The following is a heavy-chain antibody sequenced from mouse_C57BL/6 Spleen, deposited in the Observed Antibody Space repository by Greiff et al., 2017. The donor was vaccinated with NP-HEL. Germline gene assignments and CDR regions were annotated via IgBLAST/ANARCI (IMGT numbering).Heavy chain of an antibody. CDR1: GYTFTSYW. J-gene: IGHJ1*03. V-gene: IGHV1-61*01. D-gene: IGHD2-4*01. Sequence: QVQLQQPGTELVRPGSSVKLSCKASGYTFTSYWMDWVKQRPGQGLEWIGNIYPSDSETHYNQKFKDKATLTVDKSSSTAYMQLSSLTSEDSAVYYCARAPLYYDYDVGYFDVWGTGTTVTVSS. CDR2: IYPSDSET. CDR3: ARAPLYYDYDVGYFDV.